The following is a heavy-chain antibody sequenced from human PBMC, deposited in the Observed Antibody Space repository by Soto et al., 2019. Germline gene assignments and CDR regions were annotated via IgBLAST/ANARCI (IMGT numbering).Heavy chain of an antibody. J-gene: IGHJ4*02. CDR2: VYSSGTT. V-gene: IGHV4-4*07. D-gene: IGHD2-21*01. CDR3: ARDIASYAYGEGY. Sequence: SETLSLTCTVSGGSINSYWWSWIRQPAGKGLEWIGRVYSSGTTDYNPSLNSRATMSVETSKNQFSLKLSSVTAADTAVYYCARDIASYAYGEGYWGQGIQVTVSS. CDR1: GGSINSYW.